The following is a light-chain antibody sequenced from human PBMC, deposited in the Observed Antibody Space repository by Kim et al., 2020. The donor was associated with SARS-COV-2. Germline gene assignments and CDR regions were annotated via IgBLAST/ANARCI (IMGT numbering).Light chain of an antibody. CDR1: QGISNY. CDR2: AAS. J-gene: IGKJ1*01. Sequence: ASVDDTVAITCRASQGISNYFAWYQQKPGKVPKLLIYAASTLQSGVPSRFSGSGSGTDFTLTISSLQPEDVATYYCQKYNSALWSFGQGTKVDIK. V-gene: IGKV1-27*01. CDR3: QKYNSALWS.